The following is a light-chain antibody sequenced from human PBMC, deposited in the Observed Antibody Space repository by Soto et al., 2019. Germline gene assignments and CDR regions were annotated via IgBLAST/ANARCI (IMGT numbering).Light chain of an antibody. Sequence: QSPSTLSASVGDRVTITCRASQSISSWLAWYQQKPGKAPKLLIYDASSLESGVPSRFSGSGSGTEFTLTITSLQPDDFATYYCQQYNSYPWTFGQGTKVDIK. J-gene: IGKJ1*01. CDR1: QSISSW. CDR3: QQYNSYPWT. CDR2: DAS. V-gene: IGKV1-5*01.